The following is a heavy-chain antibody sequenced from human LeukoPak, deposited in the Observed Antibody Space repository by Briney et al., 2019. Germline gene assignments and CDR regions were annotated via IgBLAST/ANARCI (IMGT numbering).Heavy chain of an antibody. CDR2: IKQDGSEK. CDR1: GFTFSSYW. V-gene: IGHV3-7*01. Sequence: GGSLRLSCAASGFTFSSYWMSWVRQAPGKGLEWVANIKQDGSEKYYVDSVKGRFTISRDNAKNSLYLEMNSLRAEDTAVYYCARDLGVVIAHYYYYYMDVWGKGTTVTVSS. CDR3: ARDLGVVIAHYYYYYMDV. D-gene: IGHD3-22*01. J-gene: IGHJ6*03.